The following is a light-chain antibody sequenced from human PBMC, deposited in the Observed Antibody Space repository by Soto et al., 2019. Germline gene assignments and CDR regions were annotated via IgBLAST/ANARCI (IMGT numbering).Light chain of an antibody. Sequence: EIVLTQSPGTLSLSPGERVTLACRASQSVSDTFIAWYQQKPGQAPRLLIYGGFYRATGIPDRFSGSGSGTDFTLTITRLEPEDLAMYYCPQYVTSPWTFGQGTRLDIK. CDR3: PQYVTSPWT. V-gene: IGKV3-20*01. J-gene: IGKJ1*01. CDR2: GGF. CDR1: QSVSDTF.